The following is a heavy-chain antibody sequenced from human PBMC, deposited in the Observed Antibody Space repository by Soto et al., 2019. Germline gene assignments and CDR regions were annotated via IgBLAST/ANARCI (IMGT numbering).Heavy chain of an antibody. CDR1: GGTFSSYS. D-gene: IGHD6-13*01. CDR3: ARGGQHRKGSYYYNMDV. Sequence: QVQLVQSGAEVKKPGSSVKVSCKASGGTFSSYSISWVRQAPGQGLEWMVRSIPLFRTANYAQKFQGRVTITADESTSTVYMELSSLRSEDAAVYYGARGGQHRKGSYYYNMDVWGQGTTVTGSS. V-gene: IGHV1-69*18. CDR2: SIPLFRTA. J-gene: IGHJ6*01.